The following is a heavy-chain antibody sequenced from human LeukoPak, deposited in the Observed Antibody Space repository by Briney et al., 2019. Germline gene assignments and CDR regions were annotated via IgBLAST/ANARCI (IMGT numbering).Heavy chain of an antibody. CDR1: GGTFSNYA. Sequence: SVKVSCKASGGTFSNYAISWVRQAPGQGLEWMGRIIPILGIANYAQKCQGRVTITADKSTSTAYMELSSLTSEDTAVYYCARVEVAGPPSDYWGQGTLVTVSS. CDR2: IIPILGIA. CDR3: ARVEVAGPPSDY. V-gene: IGHV1-69*04. J-gene: IGHJ4*02. D-gene: IGHD6-19*01.